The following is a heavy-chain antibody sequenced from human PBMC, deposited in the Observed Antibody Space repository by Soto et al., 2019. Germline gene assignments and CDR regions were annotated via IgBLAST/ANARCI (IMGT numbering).Heavy chain of an antibody. J-gene: IGHJ6*02. Sequence: GSLRLSCAASGSTFSSYSMNWVRQAPGKGLEWVSYISSSSSTIYYADSVKGRFTISRGNAKNSLYLQMNSLRDEDTAVYYCARVSRRVVVVVAARKNYGMDVWGQGTTVTVPS. V-gene: IGHV3-48*02. CDR2: ISSSSSTI. CDR1: GSTFSSYS. CDR3: ARVSRRVVVVVAARKNYGMDV. D-gene: IGHD2-15*01.